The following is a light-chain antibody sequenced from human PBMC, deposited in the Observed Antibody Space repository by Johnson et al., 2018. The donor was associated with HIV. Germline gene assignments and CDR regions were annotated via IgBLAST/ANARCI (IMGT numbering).Light chain of an antibody. V-gene: IGLV1-51*01. CDR1: SSNIGNNY. CDR2: DNN. CDR3: GTWDTSLRTGF. Sequence: QSVLTQPPSVSAAPGQKVTISCSGSSSNIGNNYVSWYQQVPGTAPKLLIYDNNRRPSGIPDRFSGSKSGSSATLDITGLQTGDEADYCCGTWDTSLRTGFFGTGTKVTVL. J-gene: IGLJ1*01.